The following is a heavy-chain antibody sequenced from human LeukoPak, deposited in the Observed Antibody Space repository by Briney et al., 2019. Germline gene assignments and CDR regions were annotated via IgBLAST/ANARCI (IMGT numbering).Heavy chain of an antibody. CDR1: AFNFTAYW. J-gene: IGHJ5*02. V-gene: IGHV3-74*01. CDR2: INSDGTTT. Sequence: PGGSLRLSCASSAFNFTAYWMHWVRQDPWQGLLWVARINSDGTTTNYADSVKGRFTISRDNAKNTLFLQMNSLRAEDTAVYFCAVSNGGYGPWGQGALVTVSS. D-gene: IGHD5-12*01. CDR3: AVSNGGYGP.